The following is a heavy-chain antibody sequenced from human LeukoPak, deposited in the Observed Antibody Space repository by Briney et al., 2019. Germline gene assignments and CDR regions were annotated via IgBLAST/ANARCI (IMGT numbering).Heavy chain of an antibody. J-gene: IGHJ4*02. V-gene: IGHV3-74*01. CDR2: INTDGSSR. CDR3: ARGNEWAFDY. D-gene: IGHD1-26*01. Sequence: GGSLRLSCVAAGFTFSSYWMHWVRQAPGKGLVWVSRINTDGSSRIYADSVKGRFTISRDNAKNTLYLQMNSLRAEDTAVYACARGNEWAFDYWAQGTLVTVSS. CDR1: GFTFSSYW.